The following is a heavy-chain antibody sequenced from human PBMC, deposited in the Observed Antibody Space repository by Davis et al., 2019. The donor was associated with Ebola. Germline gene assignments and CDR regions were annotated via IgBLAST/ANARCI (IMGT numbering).Heavy chain of an antibody. D-gene: IGHD5-12*01. CDR3: ARGWLRVGFDH. CDR1: GDSVSSHSGA. CDR2: TYYNSKWYT. V-gene: IGHV6-1*01. J-gene: IGHJ4*02. Sequence: HSQTLSLTCAISGDSVSSHSGAWNWIRQSPSRGLEWLGRTYYNSKWYTDYAVSVRGRITINPDTSKNQLSLHLNSVTPEDRGVYYCARGWLRVGFDHWGQGTLVTVSS.